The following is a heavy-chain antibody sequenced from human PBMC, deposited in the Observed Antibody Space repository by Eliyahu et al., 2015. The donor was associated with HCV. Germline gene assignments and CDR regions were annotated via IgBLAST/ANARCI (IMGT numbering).Heavy chain of an antibody. CDR2: IYTSGTT. CDR1: GGSVSGYF. CDR3: AREGSLTGRGIDY. D-gene: IGHD3-9*01. Sequence: QVQLQESGAGLVKPSETLSLTCTVSGGSVSGYFWSWIRQPAGKGLEWIGRIYTSGTTNYNPSLKSRVTMSVDTSKNQFSLKLTSVTAADTAVYYCAREGSLTGRGIDYWGQGTLVTVSS. J-gene: IGHJ4*02. V-gene: IGHV4-4*07.